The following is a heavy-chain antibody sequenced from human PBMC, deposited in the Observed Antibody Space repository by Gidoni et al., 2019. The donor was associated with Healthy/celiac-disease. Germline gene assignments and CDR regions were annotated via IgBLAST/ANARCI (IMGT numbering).Heavy chain of an antibody. CDR3: TTWFEYYYDSGYYYYYMDV. V-gene: IGHV3-15*01. Sequence: EVQLVESGGGLVKPGGSLRLSCAASGFTFSNAWMSWVRQAPGKGLEWVGRIKRKTDGGTTDYAAPGKGRFTISRDDSKNTLYLQMNSLKTEDTAVYYCTTWFEYYYDSGYYYYYMDVWGKGTTVTVSS. J-gene: IGHJ6*03. CDR2: IKRKTDGGTT. CDR1: GFTFSNAW. D-gene: IGHD3-22*01.